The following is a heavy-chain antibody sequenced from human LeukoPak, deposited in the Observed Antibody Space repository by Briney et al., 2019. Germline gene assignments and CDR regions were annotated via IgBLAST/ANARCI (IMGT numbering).Heavy chain of an antibody. J-gene: IGHJ4*02. CDR2: IRSNSFGGTT. Sequence: GGSLSLSCTASGFTFGDYAMSWLRQASGKGLEWVGFIRSNSFGGTTEYAASVKGRFTISSDDSESIAYLQMNSLKTEDTAVYYRTRGSDTVFGVARDGFDYWGQGTLVTVSS. CDR1: GFTFGDYA. CDR3: TRGSDTVFGVARDGFDY. V-gene: IGHV3-49*03. D-gene: IGHD3-3*01.